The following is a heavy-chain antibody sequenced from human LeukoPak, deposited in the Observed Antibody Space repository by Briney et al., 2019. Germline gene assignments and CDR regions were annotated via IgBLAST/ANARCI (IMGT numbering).Heavy chain of an antibody. Sequence: GGSLRLSCAASGLTFSSYSMNWVRQAPGKGLEWVSSISSSSSYIYYADSVKGRFTISRDNAKNSLYLQMNSLRAEDTAVYYCARDGGNAYYGMDVWGQGTTVTVSS. J-gene: IGHJ6*02. CDR1: GLTFSSYS. D-gene: IGHD4-23*01. CDR2: ISSSSSYI. CDR3: ARDGGNAYYGMDV. V-gene: IGHV3-21*01.